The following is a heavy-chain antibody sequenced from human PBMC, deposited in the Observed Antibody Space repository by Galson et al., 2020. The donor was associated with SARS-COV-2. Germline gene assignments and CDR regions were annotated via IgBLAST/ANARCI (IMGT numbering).Heavy chain of an antibody. Sequence: GESLKISCAASGFTFDIFSMTWVRQAPGKGLEWVANINQDGTEKYYVDSVKGRFTISRDNTKKALYLQMNGLRAEDTAVYYCARGTASNYYGGYDYWGQGNLGTGSS. CDR1: GFTFDIFS. CDR2: INQDGTEK. CDR3: ARGTASNYYGGYDY. J-gene: IGHJ4*02. D-gene: IGHD3-3*01. V-gene: IGHV3-7*01.